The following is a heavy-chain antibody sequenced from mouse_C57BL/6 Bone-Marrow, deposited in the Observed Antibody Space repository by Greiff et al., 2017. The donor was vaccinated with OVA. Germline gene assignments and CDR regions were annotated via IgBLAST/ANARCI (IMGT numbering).Heavy chain of an antibody. CDR3: ARIAQGDYGNQSFSYFDY. CDR2: IWWNDNK. V-gene: IGHV8-11*01. D-gene: IGHD2-1*01. Sequence: QVTLKVSGPGILQPSQTLSLTCSFSGFSLSTSGMGVGWIHQPSGNGLEWLAHIWWNDNKYYNTALKSRLTISKDTSNNQVFLKIASVDTADTATYYCARIAQGDYGNQSFSYFDYWGQGTTLTVSS. J-gene: IGHJ2*01. CDR1: GFSLSTSGMG.